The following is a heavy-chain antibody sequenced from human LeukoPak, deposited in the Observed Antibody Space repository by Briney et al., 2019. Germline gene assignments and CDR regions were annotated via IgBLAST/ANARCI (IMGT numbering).Heavy chain of an antibody. D-gene: IGHD1-26*01. CDR1: GFTFSSYW. Sequence: AGGSLRLSCAASGFTFSSYWMHWVRQAPGKGLVWVSYISSSSSTIYYADSVKGRFTISRDSAKNSLYLQMNSLRDEDTAVYYCARDPLGSSYYYGMDVWGQGTTVTVSS. V-gene: IGHV3-48*02. J-gene: IGHJ6*02. CDR2: ISSSSSTI. CDR3: ARDPLGSSYYYGMDV.